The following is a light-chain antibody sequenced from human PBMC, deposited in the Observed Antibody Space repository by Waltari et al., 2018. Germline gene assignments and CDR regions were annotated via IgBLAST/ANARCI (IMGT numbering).Light chain of an antibody. Sequence: QSALTQPPSASGSPGQSVTISCTGTSSDVGVYNFVSWYQQHPGKAPKLLLYAVYKRPSGVPDGFSVADDGNAASLTVSGLQTGDEADYYCSSDSGSIVVIFGGGTKLTVL. CDR3: SSDSGSIVVI. J-gene: IGLJ2*01. CDR1: SSDVGVYNF. V-gene: IGLV2-8*01. CDR2: AVY.